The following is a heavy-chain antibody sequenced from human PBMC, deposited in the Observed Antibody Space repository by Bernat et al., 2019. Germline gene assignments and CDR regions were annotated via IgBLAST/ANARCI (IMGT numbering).Heavy chain of an antibody. CDR3: ARAEYCGGGSCSPYDY. Sequence: EVQLVESGGGLVKPGGSLRLSCAASGFIFSDYSMNWVRQAPGKGLEWVPSISSSSSYIYYADSLKGRFTISRDNAKNSLYLQMNSLRAEDTAVYYCARAEYCGGGSCSPYDYWGQGTLVTVSS. D-gene: IGHD2-15*01. CDR1: GFIFSDYS. V-gene: IGHV3-21*01. CDR2: ISSSSSYI. J-gene: IGHJ4*02.